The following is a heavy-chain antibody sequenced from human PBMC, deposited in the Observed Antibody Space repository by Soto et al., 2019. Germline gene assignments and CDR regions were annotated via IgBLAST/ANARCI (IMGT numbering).Heavy chain of an antibody. CDR2: IIPIFGTA. Sequence: SSYAISWVRQAPGQGLEWMGGIIPIFGTANYAQKFQGRVTITADESTSTAYMELSSLRSEDTAVYYCARLIVGAAAYYFDYWGQGTLVTVSS. D-gene: IGHD1-26*01. V-gene: IGHV1-69*01. J-gene: IGHJ4*02. CDR3: ARLIVGAAAYYFDY. CDR1: SSYA.